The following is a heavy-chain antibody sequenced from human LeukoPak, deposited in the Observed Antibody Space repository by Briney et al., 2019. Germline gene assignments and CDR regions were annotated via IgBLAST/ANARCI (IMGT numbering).Heavy chain of an antibody. Sequence: GGSLRLSCAASGFTFSSYSMNWVRQAPGKGLEWVSSISSSSSYIYYADSVKGRFTISRDNAKNSLYLQMNSLRAEDTAVYYCAGGGGEYSSTYYYYMDVWGKGTTVTVSS. J-gene: IGHJ6*03. CDR1: GFTFSSYS. V-gene: IGHV3-21*01. D-gene: IGHD6-6*01. CDR2: ISSSSSYI. CDR3: AGGGGEYSSTYYYYMDV.